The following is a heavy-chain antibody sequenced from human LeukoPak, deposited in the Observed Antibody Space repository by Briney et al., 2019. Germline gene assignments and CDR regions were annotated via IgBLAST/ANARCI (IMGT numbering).Heavy chain of an antibody. D-gene: IGHD2-2*01. Sequence: PSETLSLTCAVYGGSFSGYYWSWIRQPPGKGLGWIGEINHSGSTNYNPSLKSRVTISVDTSKNQFSLKLSSVTAADTAVYYCARGSDCSSTSCYYNWFDPWGQGTLVTVSS. J-gene: IGHJ5*02. CDR2: INHSGST. V-gene: IGHV4-34*01. CDR1: GGSFSGYY. CDR3: ARGSDCSSTSCYYNWFDP.